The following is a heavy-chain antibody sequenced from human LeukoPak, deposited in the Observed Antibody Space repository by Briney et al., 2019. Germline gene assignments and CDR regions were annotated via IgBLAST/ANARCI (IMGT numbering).Heavy chain of an antibody. CDR1: GYIFTSYS. V-gene: IGHV1-18*01. D-gene: IGHD5-12*01. Sequence: ASVKVSCKASGYIFTSYSITWVRQAPRQGLEWMGWISPYNGHTNYALNLQGRVTTTTDTSTSTAYMELRSLRSDDTAVYYCARATTTYSGLIDYWGQGTLSPSPQ. J-gene: IGHJ4*02. CDR3: ARATTTYSGLIDY. CDR2: ISPYNGHT.